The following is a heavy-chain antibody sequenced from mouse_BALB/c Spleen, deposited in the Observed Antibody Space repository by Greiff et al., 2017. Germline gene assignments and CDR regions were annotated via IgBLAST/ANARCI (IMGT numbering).Heavy chain of an antibody. CDR3: TRPDYYAMDY. V-gene: IGHV1S127*01. Sequence: QVQLQQSGPELVKPGASVKMSCKASGYTFTSYWMHWVKQRPGQGLEWIGVIDPSDSYTSYNQKFKGKATLTVDTSSSTAYMQLSSLTSEDSAVYYCTRPDYYAMDYWGQGTSVTVSS. J-gene: IGHJ4*01. CDR2: IDPSDSYT. CDR1: GYTFTSYW.